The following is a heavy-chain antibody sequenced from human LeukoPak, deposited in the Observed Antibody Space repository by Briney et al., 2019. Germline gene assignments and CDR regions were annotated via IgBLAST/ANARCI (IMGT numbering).Heavy chain of an antibody. V-gene: IGHV4-30-2*01. CDR1: DGSISSGGHS. Sequence: SETLSLTCAVSDGSISSGGHSWSWIRQPPGKDLEWIGNIYHSGSTFYNPSLKSRVTMSVDRSNNQFFLMLSSVTAADTALYYCAREGFWAFDIWGQGTMVTVSS. D-gene: IGHD3-10*01. CDR3: AREGFWAFDI. CDR2: IYHSGST. J-gene: IGHJ3*02.